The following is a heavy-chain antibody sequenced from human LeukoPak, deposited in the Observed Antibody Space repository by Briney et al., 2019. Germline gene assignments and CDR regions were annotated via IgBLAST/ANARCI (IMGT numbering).Heavy chain of an antibody. D-gene: IGHD1-26*01. V-gene: IGHV3-30*18. CDR1: GFTFSSYA. Sequence: GGSLRLSCAASGFTFSSYAIHWVRQAPSNGLGWVAVVSYDGSDRHYADSVKGGFTISRDNSKNTLTLQMNGLRPEDTAVYYCAKDEVGAANYFEYWGQGTLVTVSS. CDR2: VSYDGSDR. J-gene: IGHJ4*02. CDR3: AKDEVGAANYFEY.